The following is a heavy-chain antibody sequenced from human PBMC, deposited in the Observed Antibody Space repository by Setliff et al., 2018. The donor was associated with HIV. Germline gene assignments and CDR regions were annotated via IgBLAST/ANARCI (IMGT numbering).Heavy chain of an antibody. D-gene: IGHD5-12*01. Sequence: ASVKVSCKTSGYTFNIYGMHWVRQAPGQRLEWMGWINAADGNTKYSQKLQGRVTITRDTSASTAHMELSSLRSEDTAVYYCVRDGNNRLQFFDHWGQGTLVTVSS. V-gene: IGHV1-3*01. CDR2: INAADGNT. J-gene: IGHJ4*02. CDR3: VRDGNNRLQFFDH. CDR1: GYTFNIYG.